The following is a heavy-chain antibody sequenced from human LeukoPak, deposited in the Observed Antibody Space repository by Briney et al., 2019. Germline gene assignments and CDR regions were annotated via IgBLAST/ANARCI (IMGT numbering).Heavy chain of an antibody. V-gene: IGHV4-59*12. Sequence: NSSETLSLTCTVSGGSISSYYWSWIRQPPGKGLEWIGYIYYSGSTNYNPSLKSRVTISVDTSKNQFSLKLSSVTAADTAVYYCARDVRRNWFDPWGQGTLVTVSS. CDR2: IYYSGST. CDR1: GGSISSYY. J-gene: IGHJ5*02. CDR3: ARDVRRNWFDP.